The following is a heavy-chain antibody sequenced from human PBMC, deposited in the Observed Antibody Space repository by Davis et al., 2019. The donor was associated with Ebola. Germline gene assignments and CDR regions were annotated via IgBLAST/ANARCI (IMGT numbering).Heavy chain of an antibody. Sequence: GESLKISCAASRFTFSSYSMNWVRQAPGKGLEWVSYISSSSSTIYYADSVKGRFTISRDNAKNSLYLQMNSLRDEDTAVYYCARGPTVTGASTYFDYWGQGTLVTVSS. J-gene: IGHJ4*02. V-gene: IGHV3-48*02. CDR1: RFTFSSYS. CDR2: ISSSSSTI. CDR3: ARGPTVTGASTYFDY. D-gene: IGHD4-17*01.